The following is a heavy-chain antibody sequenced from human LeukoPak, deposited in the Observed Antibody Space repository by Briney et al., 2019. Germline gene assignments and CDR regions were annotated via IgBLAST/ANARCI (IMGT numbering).Heavy chain of an antibody. CDR2: IYSGGST. CDR1: GFTVSRNY. D-gene: IGHD1-1*01. Sequence: GGSLRLSCAASGFTVSRNYMSWVRQAPGKGLEWVSLIYSGGSTYYADAVKGRFTISRDNSKNTLYLQMNSLRAEDTAVYYCARGTSGTTAYYYYMDVWGKGTTVTISS. J-gene: IGHJ6*03. V-gene: IGHV3-53*01. CDR3: ARGTSGTTAYYYYMDV.